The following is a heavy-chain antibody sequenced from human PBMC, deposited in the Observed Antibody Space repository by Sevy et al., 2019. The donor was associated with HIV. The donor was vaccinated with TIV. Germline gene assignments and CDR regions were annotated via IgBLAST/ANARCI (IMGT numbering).Heavy chain of an antibody. CDR2: ISPLNGDT. Sequence: ASVKVSCKTSGYTFTSYIISWVRQAPGQGLEWMGWISPLNGDTKYVQKFQGRVTMSIDTSTSTDYMELRSLRSDDTAVYYCARGYCTGGSCSPGGFWGQGTLVTVSS. CDR3: ARGYCTGGSCSPGGF. J-gene: IGHJ4*02. CDR1: GYTFTSYI. V-gene: IGHV1-18*01. D-gene: IGHD2-15*01.